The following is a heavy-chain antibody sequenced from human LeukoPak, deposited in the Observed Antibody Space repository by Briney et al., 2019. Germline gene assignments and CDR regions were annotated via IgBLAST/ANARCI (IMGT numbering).Heavy chain of an antibody. CDR2: IYYSGST. J-gene: IGHJ4*02. CDR3: ASHLWFGDYYFDY. CDR1: GGSISSYY. D-gene: IGHD3-10*01. V-gene: IGHV4-59*08. Sequence: KPSETLSLTCTVSGGSISSYYWSWIRQPPGKGLEWIGYIYYSGSTNYNPSLKSRVTISVDTSKNQFSLKLSSVTAADTAVYYCASHLWFGDYYFDYWGQGTLVTVSS.